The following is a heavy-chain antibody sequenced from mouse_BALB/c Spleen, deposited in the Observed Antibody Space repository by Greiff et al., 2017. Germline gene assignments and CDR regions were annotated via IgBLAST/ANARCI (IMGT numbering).Heavy chain of an antibody. CDR2: IWAGGST. Sequence: VQGVESGPGLVAPSQSLSITCTVSGFSLTSYGVHWVRQPPGKGLEWLGVIWAGGSTNYNSALMSRLSISKDNSKSQVFLKMNSLQTDDTAMYYCARDGRYYYGSSYLYYFDYWGQGTTLTVSS. CDR3: ARDGRYYYGSSYLYYFDY. CDR1: GFSLTSYG. D-gene: IGHD1-1*01. V-gene: IGHV2-9*02. J-gene: IGHJ2*01.